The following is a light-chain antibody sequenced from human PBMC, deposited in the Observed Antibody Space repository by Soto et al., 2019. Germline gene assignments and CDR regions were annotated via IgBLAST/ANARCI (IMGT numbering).Light chain of an antibody. CDR2: GAS. Sequence: EVVMTQSPATLSVSPGESATLSCRASQAISNNLAWYQQKPGQAPRLLIYGASIMASGSPDRFSGSGSGTEFTLTISSLQSEDFGVYYCQQYNTWPSLTFGGGTKVEIK. V-gene: IGKV3D-15*01. J-gene: IGKJ4*01. CDR3: QQYNTWPSLT. CDR1: QAISNN.